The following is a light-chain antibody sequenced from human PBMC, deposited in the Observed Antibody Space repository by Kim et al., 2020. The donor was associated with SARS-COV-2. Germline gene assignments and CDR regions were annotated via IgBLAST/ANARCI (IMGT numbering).Light chain of an antibody. CDR2: GAS. Sequence: DIQMTQSPSSLSASLGDRVTITCRASQGISNNLAWFQQKPGKAPRLLIYGASTLQGGVPSGFSGSGSGRDFTLTISSLQPADFAIYFCQQYNSHPITFGQGTRLEIK. CDR3: QQYNSHPIT. J-gene: IGKJ5*01. CDR1: QGISNN. V-gene: IGKV1-16*01.